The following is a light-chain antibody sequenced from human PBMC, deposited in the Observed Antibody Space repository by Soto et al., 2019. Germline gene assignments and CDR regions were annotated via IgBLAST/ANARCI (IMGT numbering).Light chain of an antibody. CDR3: QQYYTNSWS. V-gene: IGKV3-20*01. Sequence: EIVLTQSPGTLSLSPGERATLSCRASQSVSSSYLAWYQQKPGQAPRLLIYGASSRATGIPDRFSGSGSGTDFTLTISSLQSEDVAVYYCQQYYTNSWSFGQGTKVDIK. CDR2: GAS. J-gene: IGKJ1*01. CDR1: QSVSSSY.